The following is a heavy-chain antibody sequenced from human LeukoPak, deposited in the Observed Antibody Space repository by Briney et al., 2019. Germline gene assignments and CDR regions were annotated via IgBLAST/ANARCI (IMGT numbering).Heavy chain of an antibody. J-gene: IGHJ4*02. D-gene: IGHD3-22*01. CDR3: AREAQETYYYDSSGYYYFDY. V-gene: IGHV3-21*01. CDR1: GFTFSSYS. CDR2: TSSSSSYI. Sequence: GGSLRLSCAASGFTFSSYSMNWVRQAPGKGLEWVSSTSSSSSYIYYADSVKGRFTISRDNAKNSLYLQMNSLRAEDTAVYYCAREAQETYYYDSSGYYYFDYWGQGTLVTVSS.